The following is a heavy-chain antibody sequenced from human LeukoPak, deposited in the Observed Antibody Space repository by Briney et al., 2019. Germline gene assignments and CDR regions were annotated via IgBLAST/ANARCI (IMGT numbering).Heavy chain of an antibody. CDR1: GYTFTGYY. Sequence: ASVKVSCKASGYTFTGYYMHWVRQAPGQGLEWMGWINPNSGGTNYAQKFQGRVTMTRYTSISTAYMELSRLRSDDTAVYYCARAPRYSENLVDPWGQGTLVTVSS. CDR3: ARAPRYSENLVDP. V-gene: IGHV1-2*02. CDR2: INPNSGGT. D-gene: IGHD1-26*01. J-gene: IGHJ5*02.